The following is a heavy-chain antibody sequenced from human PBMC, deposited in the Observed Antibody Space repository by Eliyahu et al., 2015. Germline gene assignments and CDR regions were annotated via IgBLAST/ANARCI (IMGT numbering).Heavy chain of an antibody. Sequence: QVQLQESGPGLVKPSETLSLTCXVSGGSXSSYYWSWIRQPAGKGXEWIGRIYTSGSTNYDPSLKSRVTMSVDTSKNQFSLKLSSVTAADTAVYYCAAARDYYYYYYMDVWGKGTTVTVSS. V-gene: IGHV4-4*07. CDR3: AAARDYYYYYYMDV. CDR2: IYTSGST. CDR1: GGSXSSYY. J-gene: IGHJ6*03. D-gene: IGHD6-6*01.